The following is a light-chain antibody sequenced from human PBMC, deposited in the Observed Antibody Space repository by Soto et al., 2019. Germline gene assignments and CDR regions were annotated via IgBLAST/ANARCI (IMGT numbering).Light chain of an antibody. Sequence: EVVMRQSPATLSVSPGEGATLSCRASQGIGDTLAWYQHKPGQTPRLLIYDTPTRATGVPTRFSGSRSGAAFTLTSHSPQAEDSADYYCHQSDYWLTFGGGTKLEI. CDR3: HQSDYWLT. V-gene: IGKV3-15*01. J-gene: IGKJ4*01. CDR2: DTP. CDR1: QGIGDT.